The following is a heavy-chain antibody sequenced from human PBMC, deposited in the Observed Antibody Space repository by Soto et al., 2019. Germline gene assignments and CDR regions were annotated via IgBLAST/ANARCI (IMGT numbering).Heavy chain of an antibody. D-gene: IGHD6-13*01. J-gene: IGHJ6*02. V-gene: IGHV1-46*01. CDR2: INPSGGST. Sequence: ASVKVSCKASGYTFTSYYMHWVRQAPGQGLEWMGIINPSGGSTSYAQKFQGRVTMTRDTSTSTVYMELSSLRSEDTAVYYCAREGYLNAPYYYYGMDVGGQGTTVTGSS. CDR3: AREGYLNAPYYYYGMDV. CDR1: GYTFTSYY.